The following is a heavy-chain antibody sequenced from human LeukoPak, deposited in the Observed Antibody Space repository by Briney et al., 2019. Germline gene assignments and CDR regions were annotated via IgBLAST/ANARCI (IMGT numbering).Heavy chain of an antibody. CDR1: GFTFSSYG. CDR2: ISGSGGST. V-gene: IGHV3-23*01. CDR3: ARDSFYDSSGYSAPFDY. D-gene: IGHD3-22*01. J-gene: IGHJ4*02. Sequence: GGSLRLSCAASGFTFSSYGMSWVRQAPGKGLEWVSAISGSGGSTYYADSVKGRFTISRDNSKNTLYLQMNSLRAEDTAVYYCARDSFYDSSGYSAPFDYWGQGTLVTVSS.